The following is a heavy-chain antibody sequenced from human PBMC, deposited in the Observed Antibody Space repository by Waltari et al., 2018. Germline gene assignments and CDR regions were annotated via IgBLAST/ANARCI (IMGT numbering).Heavy chain of an antibody. D-gene: IGHD3-16*01. CDR2: ISSRSTYI. J-gene: IGHJ4*02. CDR3: ARDEGGQYQGDFDY. V-gene: IGHV3-21*01. Sequence: EVQLVESGGVLVKPGGSLSPSCAASVFLFNTFAWNWVRQAPGKGLEWVSSISSRSTYIYYADSVKGRFTISRDNARSSLFLQMNSLRAEDTAVYYCARDEGGQYQGDFDYWGQGTLVSVSS. CDR1: VFLFNTFA.